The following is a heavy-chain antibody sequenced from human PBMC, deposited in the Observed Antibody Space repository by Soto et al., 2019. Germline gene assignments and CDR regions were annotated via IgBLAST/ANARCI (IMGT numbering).Heavy chain of an antibody. CDR3: ARELGYCSGGSCYMDGAFDF. Sequence: GGSQRVSCAASGFTFSSYARSWVRQAPGKGLEWVSVISGSDDSTYYADSVKGRFTISRDNSKNTLYLQMNSLRAEDTAVYYCARELGYCSGGSCYMDGAFDFWGQGTMVTVSS. D-gene: IGHD2-15*01. CDR1: GFTFSSYA. V-gene: IGHV3-23*01. J-gene: IGHJ3*01. CDR2: ISGSDDST.